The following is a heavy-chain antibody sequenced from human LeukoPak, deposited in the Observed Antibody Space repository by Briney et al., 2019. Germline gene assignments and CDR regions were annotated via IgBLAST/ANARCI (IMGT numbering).Heavy chain of an antibody. J-gene: IGHJ4*02. CDR2: ISGSGAST. CDR3: AKAALRYQLLSSLDY. Sequence: GGCLRLSCTASGFTFSINAMTWVRQGPGKGLEWVSAISGSGASTYYADSAKGRFTISRDNSKNTLYLQMNGLRAEDTAIYYCAKAALRYQLLSSLDYWGQGTLVTVSS. V-gene: IGHV3-23*01. CDR1: GFTFSINA. D-gene: IGHD2-2*01.